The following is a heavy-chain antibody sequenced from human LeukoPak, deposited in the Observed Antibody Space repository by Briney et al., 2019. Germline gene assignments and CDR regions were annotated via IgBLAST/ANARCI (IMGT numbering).Heavy chain of an antibody. CDR1: GYTFTNFG. J-gene: IGHJ4*02. D-gene: IGHD3-3*01. Sequence: GASVKVSCKTSGYTFTNFGIGWVRQAPGQGLEWMGWISGGNGNTDYPQTLQDRFTMTTDTSTNTAYMELRNLRSDDTAVYYCARGGFSGEWFSDLDYWGQGTLVTVSS. CDR3: ARGGFSGEWFSDLDY. CDR2: ISGGNGNT. V-gene: IGHV1-18*01.